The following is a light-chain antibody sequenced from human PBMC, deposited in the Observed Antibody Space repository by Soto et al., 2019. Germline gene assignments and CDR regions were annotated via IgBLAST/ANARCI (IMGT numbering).Light chain of an antibody. CDR1: QSISSY. Sequence: DIQMTQSPSSLSASVGDRVTITCRASQSISSYLNWNQQKPGKAPKLLIYAASSLQSGVPSRFSGSGSGTDFTLTISSLQPEDFATYYCQQSYSTPWTFGQGTKVDIK. J-gene: IGKJ1*01. V-gene: IGKV1-39*01. CDR3: QQSYSTPWT. CDR2: AAS.